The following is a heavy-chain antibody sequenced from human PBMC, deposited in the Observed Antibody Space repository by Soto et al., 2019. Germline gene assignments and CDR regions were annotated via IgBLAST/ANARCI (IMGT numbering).Heavy chain of an antibody. CDR3: ARDESD. Sequence: ASVKVSCKASGYTFTMSSTHWVRQAPGQRLEWMGWINTGNGNTEYSQKFQGRVTITRDTFASTAYMELNSLRSEDTAVYYCARDESDWGQGTLVTVSS. V-gene: IGHV1-3*04. CDR2: INTGNGNT. J-gene: IGHJ4*02. CDR1: GYTFTMSS.